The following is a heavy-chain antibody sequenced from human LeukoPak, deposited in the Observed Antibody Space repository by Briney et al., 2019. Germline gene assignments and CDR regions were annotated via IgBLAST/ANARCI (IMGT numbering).Heavy chain of an antibody. J-gene: IGHJ4*02. CDR1: GGTFSSYA. Sequence: ASVKVSCKASGGTFSSYAISWVRQAPGQGLEWMGRIIPIFGTANYAQKFQGRVTITTDESTSTAYMELSSLRSEDTAVYYCAGDGSGRHYYGSGSPPDYWGQGTLVTVSS. D-gene: IGHD3-10*01. CDR2: IIPIFGTA. V-gene: IGHV1-69*05. CDR3: AGDGSGRHYYGSGSPPDY.